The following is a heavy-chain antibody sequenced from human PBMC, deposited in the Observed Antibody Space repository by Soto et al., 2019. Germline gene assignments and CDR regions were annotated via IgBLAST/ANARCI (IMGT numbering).Heavy chain of an antibody. J-gene: IGHJ4*02. CDR2: IWYDGSNK. Sequence: QVQLVESGGGVVQPGRSLRLSCAASGFTFSSYGMHWVRQAPGKGLEWVAVIWYDGSNKYYADSVKGRFTISRDNSKNTLYLQMNSLRAEDTAVYYCARDTGVAVAGDFHYWGQGTLVTVSS. D-gene: IGHD6-19*01. CDR3: ARDTGVAVAGDFHY. V-gene: IGHV3-33*01. CDR1: GFTFSSYG.